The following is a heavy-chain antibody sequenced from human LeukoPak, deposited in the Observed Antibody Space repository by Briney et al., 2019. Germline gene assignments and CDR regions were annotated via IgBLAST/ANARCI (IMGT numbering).Heavy chain of an antibody. D-gene: IGHD3-10*01. CDR3: AGGYGSGGYSS. V-gene: IGHV4-4*07. CDR1: GGFISNYY. Sequence: SETLSLTCTVSGGFISNYYWSWIRKPDGRGRNWMGGLHTYGSYTNYKSTLTSGHTMSLHTPTRSFPLNQTSVTASDTAVFYCAGGYGSGGYSSWGQGTMVIVSS. CDR2: LHTYGSYT. J-gene: IGHJ4*02.